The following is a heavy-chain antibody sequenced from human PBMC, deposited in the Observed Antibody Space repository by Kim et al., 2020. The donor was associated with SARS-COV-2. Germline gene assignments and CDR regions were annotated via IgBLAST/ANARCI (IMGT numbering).Heavy chain of an antibody. CDR2: ISNGGRT. D-gene: IGHD6-6*01. V-gene: IGHV4-59*13. Sequence: SETLSLTCTVSGASIFNYFGSWIRQPPGKGLEWIGYISNGGRTNYNPSLKSRVTISVDTSKNQMSLRVTSVTAADTAVYYCAKSSEYDSAWFDPWGQGIFVTVSS. CDR3: AKSSEYDSAWFDP. CDR1: GASIFNYF. J-gene: IGHJ5*02.